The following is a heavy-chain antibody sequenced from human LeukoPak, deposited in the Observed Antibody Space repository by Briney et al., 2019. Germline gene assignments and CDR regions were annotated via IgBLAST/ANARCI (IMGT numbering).Heavy chain of an antibody. J-gene: IGHJ4*02. CDR1: GYTFTGYY. D-gene: IGHD6-19*01. Sequence: ASVKVSCKASGYTFTGYYMHWVRQAPGQGLEWMGWINPNSGGTNYAQKFQGRVTMTRDTPISTAYMELSRLRSDDTAVYYCARVGYSSGWLYYFDYWGQGTLVTVSS. CDR3: ARVGYSSGWLYYFDY. V-gene: IGHV1-2*02. CDR2: INPNSGGT.